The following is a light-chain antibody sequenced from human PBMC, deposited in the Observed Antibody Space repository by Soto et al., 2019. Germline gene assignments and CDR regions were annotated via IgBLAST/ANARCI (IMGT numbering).Light chain of an antibody. CDR2: DVA. CDR3: VSYTSTSTLV. Sequence: QSALTQPRSVSGSPGQSVTISCTGTSSDVGSYNFVSWHQQHPGKAPKLMIYDVAKRPSGVPDRFSGSKSGNTASLSISGLQSEDEADYYCVSYTSTSTLVFGTGTKLTVL. CDR1: SSDVGSYNF. V-gene: IGLV2-11*01. J-gene: IGLJ1*01.